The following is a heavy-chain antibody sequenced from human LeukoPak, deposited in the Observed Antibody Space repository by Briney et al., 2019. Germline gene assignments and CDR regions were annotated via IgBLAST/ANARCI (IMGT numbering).Heavy chain of an antibody. CDR3: ARGILSGPIYAFEN. Sequence: GASVKVSCKASGGTFSSYAISWVRQAPGQGLEWMGRIIPILGIANYAQKFQGRVTITADKSTSTAYMELSSLRSEDTAVYYCARGILSGPIYAFENWGRGTMVTVSS. CDR2: IIPILGIA. D-gene: IGHD3-9*01. J-gene: IGHJ3*02. CDR1: GGTFSSYA. V-gene: IGHV1-69*04.